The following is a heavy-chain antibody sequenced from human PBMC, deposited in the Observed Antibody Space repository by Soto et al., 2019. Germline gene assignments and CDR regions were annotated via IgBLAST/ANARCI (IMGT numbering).Heavy chain of an antibody. CDR1: GFTFSNYA. CDR3: AKVFSPEGGNYFDY. CDR2: ISNSFSDGNT. V-gene: IGHV3-23*01. Sequence: EVQLLESGGGLVQPGGSLRLSCAASGFTFSNYAMNWVRQAPGKGLEWVSAISNSFSDGNTHYADAVKGRFTISRDNDKHTVFMEMNSLRAEDTAVYYCAKVFSPEGGNYFDYWGQGTLVTVSS. J-gene: IGHJ4*02.